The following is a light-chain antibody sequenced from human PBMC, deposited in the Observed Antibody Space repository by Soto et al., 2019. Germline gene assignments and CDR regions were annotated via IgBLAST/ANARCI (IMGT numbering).Light chain of an antibody. CDR3: KQNYNQWT. J-gene: IGKJ1*01. Sequence: EIVMTQSPATLSVSPGERATLSCRASQSVGSNLAWYQQKPGQAPRLLMYDASTRATGIPARFSGSECGTALTITITSMQSEDYVVYYCKQNYNQWTFGQGTKVDIK. CDR2: DAS. CDR1: QSVGSN. V-gene: IGKV3-15*01.